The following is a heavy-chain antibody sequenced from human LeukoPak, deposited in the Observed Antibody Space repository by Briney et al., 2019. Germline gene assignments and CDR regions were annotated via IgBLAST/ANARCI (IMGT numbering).Heavy chain of an antibody. CDR2: IYYSGST. D-gene: IGHD6-19*01. CDR1: GGSISSSSYY. J-gene: IGHJ5*02. V-gene: IGHV4-39*01. Sequence: SETLSLTCTVSGGSISSSSYYWGWIRQPPGKGLEWIGSIYYSGSTYYNPSLKSRVTISVDTSKNQFSLKLSSVTAADTAVYYCARTSNSSSGYTTWGQGTLVTVSS. CDR3: ARTSNSSSGYTT.